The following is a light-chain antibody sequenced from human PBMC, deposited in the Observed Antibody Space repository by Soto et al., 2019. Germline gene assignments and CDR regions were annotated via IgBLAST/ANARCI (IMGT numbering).Light chain of an antibody. CDR3: QYSGISPGT. CDR1: QTVSSTY. J-gene: IGKJ1*01. Sequence: IVLTQSPGTLSLSPGERATLSCRASQTVSSTYLGWYQQKPGQAPRLLIYGSPSRATGTPDRFSGSGSGTDFALTISRREPEDVAVYDCQYSGISPGTFGQGTKV. V-gene: IGKV3-20*01. CDR2: GSP.